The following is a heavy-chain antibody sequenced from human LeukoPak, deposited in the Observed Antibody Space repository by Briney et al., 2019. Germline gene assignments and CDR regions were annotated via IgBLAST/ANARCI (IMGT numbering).Heavy chain of an antibody. J-gene: IGHJ3*02. CDR1: GGSVSSSSYY. Sequence: PSETLSLTCTVSGGSVSSSSYYWAWIRQPPGKGLEWIATIYYSGSTYYNPSLKSRVTISVDTSKNQFSLKLSSVTAADTAVYYCAREGTIVVVVAATPYAFDIWGQGTMVTVSS. CDR2: IYYSGST. CDR3: AREGTIVVVVAATPYAFDI. V-gene: IGHV4-39*07. D-gene: IGHD2-15*01.